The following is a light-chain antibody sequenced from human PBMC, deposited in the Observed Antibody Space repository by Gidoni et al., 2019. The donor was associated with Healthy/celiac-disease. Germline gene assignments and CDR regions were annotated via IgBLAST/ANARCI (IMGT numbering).Light chain of an antibody. CDR3: LQDYNYPRT. J-gene: IGKJ1*01. V-gene: IGKV1-6*01. CDR1: QGIRND. CDR2: AAS. Sequence: AIQMTQSPSSLSASAGDRVTITCRASQGIRNDLGRYQQKPGKAPKLLIYAASSLQSGVPSRFSGSGSGTDFTLTISSLQPEDFATYYCLQDYNYPRTFGQGTKVEIK.